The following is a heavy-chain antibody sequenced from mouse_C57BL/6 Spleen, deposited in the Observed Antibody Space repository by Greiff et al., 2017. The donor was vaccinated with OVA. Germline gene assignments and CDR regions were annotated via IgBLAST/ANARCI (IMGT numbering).Heavy chain of an antibody. Sequence: EVKLEESGGGLVKPGGSLKLSCAASGFTFSSYAMSWVRQTPEKRLEWVATISDGGSYTYYPDNVKGRFTISRDNAKNNLYLQMSHLKSEDTAMYYCARDRNDYDVGGYFDYWGQGTTLTVSS. CDR1: GFTFSSYA. J-gene: IGHJ2*01. D-gene: IGHD2-4*01. CDR2: ISDGGSYT. CDR3: ARDRNDYDVGGYFDY. V-gene: IGHV5-4*01.